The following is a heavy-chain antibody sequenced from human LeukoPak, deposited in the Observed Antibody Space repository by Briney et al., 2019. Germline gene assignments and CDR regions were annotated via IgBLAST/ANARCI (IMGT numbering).Heavy chain of an antibody. Sequence: WASVKVSRKASGYTFTSYDINWVRQAPGQGLEWMGGIIPIFGTANYAQKFQGRVTITADESTSTAYMELSSLRSEDTAVYYCALPEVRLQFRSFDYWGQGTLVTVSS. J-gene: IGHJ4*02. D-gene: IGHD5-24*01. V-gene: IGHV1-69*01. CDR3: ALPEVRLQFRSFDY. CDR2: IIPIFGTA. CDR1: GYTFTSYD.